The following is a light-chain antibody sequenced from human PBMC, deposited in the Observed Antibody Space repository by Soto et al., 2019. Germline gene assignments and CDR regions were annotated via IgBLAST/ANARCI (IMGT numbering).Light chain of an antibody. CDR2: KAS. J-gene: IGKJ2*02. CDR1: QSISSC. CDR3: QRYNSYSRT. V-gene: IGKV1-5*03. Sequence: DIQMTQSPSTLSASVGDRVTITCRASQSISSCLAWYQQKPGNATKLLIYKASSLESGVPSRFSGSGSGKEFTLTISRLQPDDFATYYCQRYNSYSRTFGQGTKLEIK.